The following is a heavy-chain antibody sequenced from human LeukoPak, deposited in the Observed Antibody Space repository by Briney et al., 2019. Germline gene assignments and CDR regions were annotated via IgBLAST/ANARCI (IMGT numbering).Heavy chain of an antibody. CDR3: ARDLGGSAHFDY. V-gene: IGHV4-59*01. CDR2: IYYSGST. Sequence: MPSETLSLTCTVSGGSISSYYWSWIRQPPGKGLEWIGYIYYSGSTNYNPSLKSRVTISVDTSKNQFSLKLSSVTAADTAVYYCARDLGGSAHFDYWGQGTLVTVSS. D-gene: IGHD5-12*01. CDR1: GGSISSYY. J-gene: IGHJ4*02.